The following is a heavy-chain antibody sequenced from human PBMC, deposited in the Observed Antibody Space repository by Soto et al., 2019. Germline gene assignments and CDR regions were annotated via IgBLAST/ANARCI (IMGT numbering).Heavy chain of an antibody. V-gene: IGHV3-23*01. CDR3: EKNTEVSMVRGPGLMDV. J-gene: IGHJ6*02. CDR2: ISGSGGST. Sequence: GWSLRLSCAASGFTFSSYAMSWVRQAPGKGLEWVSAISGSGGSTYYADSVKGRFTISRDNSKNTLYLQMNSLRAEDTAVYYCEKNTEVSMVRGPGLMDVWGQGTTVNVSS. D-gene: IGHD3-10*01. CDR1: GFTFSSYA.